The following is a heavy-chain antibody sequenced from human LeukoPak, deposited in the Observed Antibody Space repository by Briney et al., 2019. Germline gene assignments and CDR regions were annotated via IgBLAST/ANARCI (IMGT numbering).Heavy chain of an antibody. Sequence: SVKVSCKASGGTFSSYAISWVRQAPGQGLEWMGRIIPIFGTANYAQKFQDRVTITTDESTSTAYMELSSLRSEDTAVYYCARGPFQQWLVHYWGQGTLVTVSS. CDR2: IIPIFGTA. D-gene: IGHD6-19*01. CDR1: GGTFSSYA. V-gene: IGHV1-69*05. CDR3: ARGPFQQWLVHY. J-gene: IGHJ4*02.